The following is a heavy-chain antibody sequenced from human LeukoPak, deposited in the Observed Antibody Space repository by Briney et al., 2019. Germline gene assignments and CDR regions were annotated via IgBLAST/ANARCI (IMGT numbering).Heavy chain of an antibody. V-gene: IGHV3-21*01. CDR3: ARENGGTYDFDY. J-gene: IGHJ4*02. CDR2: ISTTSYI. Sequence: GGSLRLSCAASGFTFSSYTMNWVRQAPGRGLEWVSSISTTSYIFYADSVKGRFTISRDNAKNSLYPQMNSLRAEDTAVYYCARENGGTYDFDYWGQGTLVTVSS. D-gene: IGHD3-16*01. CDR1: GFTFSSYT.